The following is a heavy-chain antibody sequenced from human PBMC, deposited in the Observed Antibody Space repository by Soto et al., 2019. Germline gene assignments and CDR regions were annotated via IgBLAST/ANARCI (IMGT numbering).Heavy chain of an antibody. CDR1: GYTFNSYG. Sequence: ASVKVSCKASGYTFNSYGISWVRQAPGQGLEWMGWINTYNGNTNHAQKLQGRVTMTTDTSTSTAYMELRSLRSDDTALYYCARTPVAAYNWFDPWGQGTLVTVSS. V-gene: IGHV1-18*01. D-gene: IGHD6-19*01. CDR2: INTYNGNT. J-gene: IGHJ5*02. CDR3: ARTPVAAYNWFDP.